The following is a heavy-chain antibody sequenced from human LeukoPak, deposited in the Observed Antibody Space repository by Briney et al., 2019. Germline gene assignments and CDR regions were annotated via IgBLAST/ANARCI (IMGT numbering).Heavy chain of an antibody. CDR1: GFTVITND. Sequence: PAGSVRLSCAASGFTVITNDMTWVRQAPGKGLEWVSVLYSDGNTKYADSVQGRFTISRDNSKNTLYLEMNSLSPDDTAVYYCARGVEPLAANTLAYWGQGTLVTVSS. CDR3: ARGVEPLAANTLAY. CDR2: LYSDGNT. J-gene: IGHJ4*02. D-gene: IGHD1-14*01. V-gene: IGHV3-53*01.